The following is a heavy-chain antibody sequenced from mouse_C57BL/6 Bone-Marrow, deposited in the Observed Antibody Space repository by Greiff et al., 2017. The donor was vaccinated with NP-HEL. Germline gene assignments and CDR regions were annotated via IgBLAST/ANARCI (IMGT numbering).Heavy chain of an antibody. CDR2: IYPGSGST. V-gene: IGHV1-55*01. J-gene: IGHJ2*01. CDR1: GYTFTSYW. Sequence: VQLQQSGAELVKPGASVKMSCKASGYTFTSYWITWVKQRPGQGLEWIGDIYPGSGSTNYNEKFKSKATLTVDTSSSTAYMQLSSLTSEDSAVYYCARRGKITTVSFDYWGQGTTLTVSS. CDR3: ARRGKITTVSFDY. D-gene: IGHD1-1*01.